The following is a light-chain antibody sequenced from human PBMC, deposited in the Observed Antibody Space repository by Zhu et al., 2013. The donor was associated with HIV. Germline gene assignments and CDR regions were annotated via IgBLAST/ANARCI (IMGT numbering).Light chain of an antibody. CDR1: QSVSDNY. J-gene: IGKJ4*01. CDR2: GAS. Sequence: EIVLTQSPGTLSLSPGERATLSCRASQSVSDNYLAWYQQKPGQAPRLLIDGASSRATGIPDRFSGSGSGTDFSLSISRLEPEDFAVYYCQQYGRSPLTFGGGTTVEIK. CDR3: QQYGRSPLT. V-gene: IGKV3-20*01.